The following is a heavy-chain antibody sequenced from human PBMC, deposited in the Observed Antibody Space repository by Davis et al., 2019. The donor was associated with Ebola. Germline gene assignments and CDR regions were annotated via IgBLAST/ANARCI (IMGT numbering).Heavy chain of an antibody. V-gene: IGHV3-72*01. CDR3: VTENWYRFES. J-gene: IGHJ4*02. Sequence: GESLKISCTDSVITFSSYAMTWVRLTPGKGLEWVGLSRNKENRYSTEYAASVKGRFTISRDDSKNLLYLEMNSLRTEDTAVYYCVTENWYRFESWGQGTLVTVSS. CDR1: VITFSSYA. D-gene: IGHD1/OR15-1a*01. CDR2: SRNKENRYST.